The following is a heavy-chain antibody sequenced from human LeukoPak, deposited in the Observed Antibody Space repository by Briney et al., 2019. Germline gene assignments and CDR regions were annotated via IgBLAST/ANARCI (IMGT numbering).Heavy chain of an antibody. V-gene: IGHV3-66*01. D-gene: IGHD5-18*01. CDR1: GFTVRNNY. CDR2: IYSGGGT. Sequence: GGSLRLSCEASGFTVRNNYMTWVRQAPGKGLEWVSVIYSGGGTYYADSVKDRLTISRDNSKNTLFLQMNSLRIEDSAVYYCTRVFAYSYGDFDNWGQGTLVVVSS. J-gene: IGHJ4*02. CDR3: TRVFAYSYGDFDN.